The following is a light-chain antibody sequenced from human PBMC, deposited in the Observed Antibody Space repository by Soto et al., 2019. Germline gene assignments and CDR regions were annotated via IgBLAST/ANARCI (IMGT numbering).Light chain of an antibody. J-gene: IGKJ5*01. CDR1: QSVSSY. Sequence: EIVFTQTPATLSLSPVERATLSCRASQSVSSYLAWYQQKPGQAPRLLIYDASNRATGIPARFSGSGSGTDFTLTLRSLEPEDFAVYYCQQRSNWPITFGQGTRLEI. CDR3: QQRSNWPIT. V-gene: IGKV3-11*01. CDR2: DAS.